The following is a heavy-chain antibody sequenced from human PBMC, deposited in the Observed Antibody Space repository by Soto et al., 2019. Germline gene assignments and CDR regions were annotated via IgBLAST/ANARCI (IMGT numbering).Heavy chain of an antibody. V-gene: IGHV3-7*01. J-gene: IGHJ4*02. CDR1: EFTFINYW. D-gene: IGHD3-3*01. Sequence: GGSLRLSCEASEFTFINYWMTWVLQAPGKGLEWVANIKHDASEQNYVDSVRGRFTISRDNANNLLFLQLNSLRAEDTGVYYCARGVAGVPAPADYWGQGTLVTVSS. CDR3: ARGVAGVPAPADY. CDR2: IKHDASEQ.